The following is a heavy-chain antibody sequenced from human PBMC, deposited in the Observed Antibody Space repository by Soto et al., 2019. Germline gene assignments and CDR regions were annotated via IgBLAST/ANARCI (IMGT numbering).Heavy chain of an antibody. D-gene: IGHD6-19*01. Sequence: QVPLVESGGGVVQPGRSLRLSCAASGFSFSSCAMHWVRQAPGKGLEWVAVVSHDGSNKYYADSVKGRVTISRDNSINTVYLQMNSLRAEDTAVYYCARVSIAVAGIAYYLDYWGQGTLVTVSS. J-gene: IGHJ4*02. CDR1: GFSFSSCA. CDR2: VSHDGSNK. V-gene: IGHV3-30-3*01. CDR3: ARVSIAVAGIAYYLDY.